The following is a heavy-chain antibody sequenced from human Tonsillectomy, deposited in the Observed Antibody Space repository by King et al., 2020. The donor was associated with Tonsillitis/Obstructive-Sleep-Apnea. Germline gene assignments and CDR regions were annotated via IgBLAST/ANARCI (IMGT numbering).Heavy chain of an antibody. CDR3: AGVHIGVVPAARRGYYGMEV. D-gene: IGHD2-2*01. V-gene: IGHV1-18*01. CDR1: GYTFTSYG. Sequence: QLVQSGAEVKKPGASVKVSCKASGYTFTSYGISWVRQAPGQGLEWMGWISAYNGNTNYAQKLQGRVTMTTDTSTSTAYMELRSLRSDDTAVYYCAGVHIGVVPAARRGYYGMEVWGQGTTVTVSS. J-gene: IGHJ6*02. CDR2: ISAYNGNT.